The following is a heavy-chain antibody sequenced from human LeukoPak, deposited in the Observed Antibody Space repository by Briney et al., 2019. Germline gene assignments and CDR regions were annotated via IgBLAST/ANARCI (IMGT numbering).Heavy chain of an antibody. Sequence: GGSPRLSCAASGFTFSDYGMHWVCQAPGKGLEWVAVIWYDGDNEIYPDSVKGRSTVSRDNSKNTLYLQMNSLRAEDTAVYYCAGDFYRGSYYLNYWGQGTLVTVSS. CDR2: IWYDGDNE. J-gene: IGHJ4*02. CDR1: GFTFSDYG. D-gene: IGHD6-6*01. CDR3: AGDFYRGSYYLNY. V-gene: IGHV3-33*01.